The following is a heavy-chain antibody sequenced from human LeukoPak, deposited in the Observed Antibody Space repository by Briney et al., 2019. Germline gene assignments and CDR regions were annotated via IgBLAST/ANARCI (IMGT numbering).Heavy chain of an antibody. CDR3: AKGLRYSSGWYSRGGMDV. CDR2: ISGSGGST. Sequence: PGGSLRLSCVASKFTFTSYAMNWVRQAPGKGLEWVSVISGSGGSTYYADSVKGRFTISRDNSKNTLYLQMNSLRAGDTALYYCAKGLRYSSGWYSRGGMDVWGQGTTVTVSS. V-gene: IGHV3-23*01. J-gene: IGHJ6*02. D-gene: IGHD6-19*01. CDR1: KFTFTSYA.